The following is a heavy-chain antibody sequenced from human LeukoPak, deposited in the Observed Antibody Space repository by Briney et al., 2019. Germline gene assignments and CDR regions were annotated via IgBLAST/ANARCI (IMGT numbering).Heavy chain of an antibody. CDR2: INHSGST. V-gene: IGHV4-34*01. Sequence: KSSETLSLTCAVYGGSFSGYYWSWIRQPPGKGLEWIGEINHSGSTNYNPSLKSRVTISVDTSKNQFSLKLSSVIAADTAVYYCAREGYYGSGRLTDFWGQGTLVTVSS. J-gene: IGHJ4*02. CDR3: AREGYYGSGRLTDF. D-gene: IGHD3-10*01. CDR1: GGSFSGYY.